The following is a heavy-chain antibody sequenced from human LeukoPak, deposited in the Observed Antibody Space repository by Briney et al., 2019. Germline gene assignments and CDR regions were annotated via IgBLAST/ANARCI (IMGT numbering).Heavy chain of an antibody. CDR3: AKDRIVVVVAATLFY. D-gene: IGHD2-15*01. J-gene: IGHJ4*02. Sequence: ASVKVSCKASGYTFTSYGISWVRQAPGQGLEWMGWISAYNGNTNYAQKLQGRVTMTTDTSTSTAYMELRSLRSDDTAVYYCAKDRIVVVVAATLFYWGQGTLVTVSS. CDR1: GYTFTSYG. V-gene: IGHV1-18*01. CDR2: ISAYNGNT.